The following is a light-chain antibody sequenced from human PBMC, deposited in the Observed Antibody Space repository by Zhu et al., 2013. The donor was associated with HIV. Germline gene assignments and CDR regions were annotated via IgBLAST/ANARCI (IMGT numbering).Light chain of an antibody. CDR1: HSFSSNF. V-gene: IGKV3-20*01. CDR3: QQYVSAPRT. J-gene: IGKJ1*01. Sequence: EIVLTQSPGTLSLFPGQRATLSCRASHSFSSNFLAWYQHKPGQAPRLLIYSASTRATGVPERFSGSGSGTDFTLTISRLEPEDFAVYYCQQYVSAPRTFGQGTKVEIK. CDR2: SAS.